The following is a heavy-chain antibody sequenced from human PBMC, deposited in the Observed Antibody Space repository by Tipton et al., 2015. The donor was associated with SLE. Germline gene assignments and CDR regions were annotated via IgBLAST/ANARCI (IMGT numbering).Heavy chain of an antibody. CDR2: INHSGST. Sequence: TLSLTCVVYGGSFSDYSWSWIRQSPGKGLEWIGEINHSGSTNYNPSLKSRVTISVDTSKIQFSLKLSSVTAADTAVYYCARSSGDSLYYFNYWGQGALVTVSS. CDR3: ARSSGDSLYYFNY. D-gene: IGHD2-15*01. V-gene: IGHV4-34*01. J-gene: IGHJ4*02. CDR1: GGSFSDYS.